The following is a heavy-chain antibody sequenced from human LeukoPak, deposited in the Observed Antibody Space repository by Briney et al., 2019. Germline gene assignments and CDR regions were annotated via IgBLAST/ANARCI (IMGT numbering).Heavy chain of an antibody. CDR3: TASGGYYDSSGSKNEYYFDY. CDR1: GFTFSTYN. CDR2: IRSKANSYAT. V-gene: IGHV3-73*01. J-gene: IGHJ4*02. Sequence: GGSLRLSCAASGFTFSTYNMNWVRQAFGKGLEWVGRIRSKANSYATAYAASVKGRFTIARDDSKNTAYLQMNSLKTEDTAVYYCTASGGYYDSSGSKNEYYFDYWGQGTLVTVSS. D-gene: IGHD3-22*01.